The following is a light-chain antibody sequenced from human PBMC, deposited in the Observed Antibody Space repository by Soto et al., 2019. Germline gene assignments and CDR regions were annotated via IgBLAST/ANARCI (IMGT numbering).Light chain of an antibody. CDR3: QQYNKWPLT. CDR2: GAS. V-gene: IGKV3-15*01. J-gene: IGKJ4*01. Sequence: EIVLTQSPATLSVSQGERATLSCRASESVSTNLAWYPQKPGQAPRLLIFGASARATGIPARFSGSGSGTAVTLTISSLQSEDLAVYYCQQYNKWPLTFGGGSKVEIK. CDR1: ESVSTN.